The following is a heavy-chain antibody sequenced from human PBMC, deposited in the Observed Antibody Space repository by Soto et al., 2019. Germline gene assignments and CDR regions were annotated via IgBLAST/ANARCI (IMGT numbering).Heavy chain of an antibody. CDR3: ARVRQWELQYYYGMDV. V-gene: IGHV3-30-3*01. CDR1: GFTFSSYA. J-gene: IGHJ6*02. D-gene: IGHD1-26*01. Sequence: QVQLVESGGGVVQPGRSLRLSCAASGFTFSSYAMHWVRQAPGKGLEWVAVISYDGSNKYYADSVKGRFTISRDNSKNTLYLQMNSLSAEDTAVYYCARVRQWELQYYYGMDVWGQGTTVTVSS. CDR2: ISYDGSNK.